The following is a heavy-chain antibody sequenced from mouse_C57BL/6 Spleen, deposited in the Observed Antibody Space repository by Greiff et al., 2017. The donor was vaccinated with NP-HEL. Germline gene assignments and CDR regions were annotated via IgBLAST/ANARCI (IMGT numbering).Heavy chain of an antibody. CDR3: ARSTTVVDPYFDY. CDR2: INPNYGTT. CDR1: GYSFTDYN. J-gene: IGHJ2*01. Sequence: VQLQQSGPELVKPGASVKISCKASGYSFTDYNMNWVKQSHGKSLEWIGVINPNYGTTSYNQKFTGKAPLTVDQSSSTAYMQINSLTSEYSAVYYCARSTTVVDPYFDYWGQGTTLTVSS. D-gene: IGHD1-1*01. V-gene: IGHV1-39*01.